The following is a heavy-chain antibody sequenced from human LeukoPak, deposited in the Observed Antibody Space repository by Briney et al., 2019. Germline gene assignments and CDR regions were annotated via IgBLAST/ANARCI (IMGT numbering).Heavy chain of an antibody. J-gene: IGHJ4*02. CDR2: ISGSGGST. CDR3: ARRDCSGGSCYSSFPLYYFDY. Sequence: GGSLRLSCAASGFTFSSYAMSWVRQAPGKGLEWVSTISGSGGSTYYADSVKGRFTISRDNSKNTLYLQMNSLRAEDTAVYYCARRDCSGGSCYSSFPLYYFDYWGQGTLVTISS. V-gene: IGHV3-23*01. CDR1: GFTFSSYA. D-gene: IGHD2-15*01.